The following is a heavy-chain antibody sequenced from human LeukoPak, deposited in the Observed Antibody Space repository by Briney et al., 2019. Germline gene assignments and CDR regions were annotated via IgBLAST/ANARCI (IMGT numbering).Heavy chain of an antibody. D-gene: IGHD3-22*01. V-gene: IGHV1-18*01. Sequence: ASVKVSCKASGYTFTSYGISWVRQAPGQGLEWMGWISAYNGSTNYAQKLQGRVTMTTDTSTSTAYMELRSLRSDDTAVYYCARDLRAYSSGYTDYWGQGTLVTVSS. CDR1: GYTFTSYG. CDR3: ARDLRAYSSGYTDY. J-gene: IGHJ4*02. CDR2: ISAYNGST.